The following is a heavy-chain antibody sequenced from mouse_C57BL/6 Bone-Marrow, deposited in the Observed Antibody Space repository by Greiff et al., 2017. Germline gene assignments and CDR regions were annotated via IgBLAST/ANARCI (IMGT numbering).Heavy chain of an antibody. V-gene: IGHV1-19*01. CDR2: INPYNGGT. D-gene: IGHD2-2*01. CDR1: GYTFTDYY. CDR3: ARSGYGYGYYFDY. Sequence: EVKLVESGPVLVKPGASVKMSCKASGYTFTDYYMNWVKQSHGKSLEWIGVINPYNGGTSYNQKFNGKGTLPVDKSSSTAYMELSSLTSEDSAVYYCARSGYGYGYYFDYWGQGTTLTVSS. J-gene: IGHJ2*01.